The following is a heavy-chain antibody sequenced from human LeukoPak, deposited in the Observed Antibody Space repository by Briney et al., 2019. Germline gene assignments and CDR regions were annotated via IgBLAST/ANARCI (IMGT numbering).Heavy chain of an antibody. CDR1: GGSFSGYY. V-gene: IGHV4-34*01. D-gene: IGHD1-7*01. Sequence: SETLSLTCAVYGGSFSGYYWSWIRQPPGKGLEWIGEINHSGSTNYNPSLKSRVTISVDTSKNQFSLKLSSVTAADTAVYYCARVAVGNYGYYYYGMDVWGQGTTVTVSS. CDR2: INHSGST. J-gene: IGHJ6*02. CDR3: ARVAVGNYGYYYYGMDV.